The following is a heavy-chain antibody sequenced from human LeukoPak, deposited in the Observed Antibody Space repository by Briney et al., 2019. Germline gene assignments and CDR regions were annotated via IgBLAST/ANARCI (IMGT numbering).Heavy chain of an antibody. CDR1: GFTFSSYA. V-gene: IGHV3-23*01. CDR3: AKKGRRSGSYGGWYFDL. CDR2: ISGSGGST. J-gene: IGHJ2*01. D-gene: IGHD1-26*01. Sequence: GGSLRLSCAASGFTFSSYAMSWVRQAPGKGLEWVSAISGSGGSTYYADSVKGRFTISRDNSKNTLYLQMNSLRAEDTAVYYCAKKGRRSGSYGGWYFDLWGRGTLVTDSS.